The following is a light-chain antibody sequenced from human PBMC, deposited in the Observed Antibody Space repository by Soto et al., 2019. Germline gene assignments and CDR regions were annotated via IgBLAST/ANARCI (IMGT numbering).Light chain of an antibody. CDR1: QGISTY. Sequence: DIQLTQPPSFLSASVGDRVTITCRASQGISTYLAWYQQKPGKAPKLLISAASTLQSGVPSRFSGSGSGTEFTLTISSLQPEDFATYYCQQLNNYVLTFGGGTKVDIK. CDR2: AAS. CDR3: QQLNNYVLT. J-gene: IGKJ4*01. V-gene: IGKV1-9*01.